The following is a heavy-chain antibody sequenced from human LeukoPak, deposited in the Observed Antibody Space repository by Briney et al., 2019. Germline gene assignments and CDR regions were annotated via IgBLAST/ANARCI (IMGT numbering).Heavy chain of an antibody. CDR2: VYYGGSP. J-gene: IGHJ3*02. D-gene: IGHD5-18*01. Sequence: SETLSLTCTVSGGSISSDNLYWGWIRQPPGKGLEWVASVYYGGSPNYNPSLTSRATMSVDTSKNQFSLRLSSVTAADTAVYYCARTQYSYGYGSDAFDIWGQGTMVTVSS. CDR1: GGSISSDNLY. CDR3: ARTQYSYGYGSDAFDI. V-gene: IGHV4-39*07.